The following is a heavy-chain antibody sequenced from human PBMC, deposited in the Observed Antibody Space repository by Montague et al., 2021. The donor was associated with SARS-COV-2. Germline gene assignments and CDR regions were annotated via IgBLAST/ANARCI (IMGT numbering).Heavy chain of an antibody. J-gene: IGHJ3*02. CDR2: SYYSGST. CDR1: SGSISSYN. V-gene: IGHV4-59*01. CDR3: ACGSGWLGNAFGI. D-gene: IGHD6-19*01. Sequence: SETLSLTCTVSSGSISSYNWSWIRQRPGKGLELSWNSYYSGSTNYNPSLKIRVTISVDTSKNQISLKLSSVTAADTAVYYCACGSGWLGNAFGIWGQGTMVTVSS.